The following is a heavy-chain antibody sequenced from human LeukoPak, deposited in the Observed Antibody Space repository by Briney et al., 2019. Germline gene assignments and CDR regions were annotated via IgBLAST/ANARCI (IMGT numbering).Heavy chain of an antibody. Sequence: PGGSLRLSCAASGFTFNSYAMSWVRQAPGKGLEWVSAISGTGGRTYYADSVKGRFTISRDNSKNTLYLQMNSLRAEDTALYYCAREPASSGWFVPWGQGTLVAVSS. V-gene: IGHV3-23*01. CDR1: GFTFNSYA. D-gene: IGHD6-19*01. CDR3: AREPASSGWFVP. J-gene: IGHJ5*02. CDR2: ISGTGGRT.